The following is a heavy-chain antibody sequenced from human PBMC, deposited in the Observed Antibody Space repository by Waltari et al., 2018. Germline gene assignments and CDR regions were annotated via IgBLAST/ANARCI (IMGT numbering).Heavy chain of an antibody. CDR3: ARAPGIAAAGTAYYYYGMDV. J-gene: IGHJ6*02. V-gene: IGHV4-4*02. D-gene: IGHD6-13*01. CDR2: IYHSGST. CDR1: GGSISSSNW. Sequence: QVQLQESGPGLVKPSGTLSLTCAVSGGSISSSNWWSWVRQPPGKGLEWIGEIYHSGSTNYTPSLKSRVTISVDKSKNQFSLKLSSVTAADTAVYYCARAPGIAAAGTAYYYYGMDVWGQGTTVTVSS.